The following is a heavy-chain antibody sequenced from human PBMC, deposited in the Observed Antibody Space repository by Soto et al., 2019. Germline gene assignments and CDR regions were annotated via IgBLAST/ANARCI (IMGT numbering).Heavy chain of an antibody. CDR3: VKDLYRSATMPCLDH. CDR1: GFTFSTYP. D-gene: IGHD1-1*01. J-gene: IGHJ4*02. Sequence: PGGSLILSCAASGFTFSTYPMSWVRQAPGKGLEWVSGISGSGISTYYADSMEGRFAISRDNSKNTVYLQMTSLRADDTALYYCVKDLYRSATMPCLDHWGQGTLVTVSS. V-gene: IGHV3-23*01. CDR2: ISGSGIST.